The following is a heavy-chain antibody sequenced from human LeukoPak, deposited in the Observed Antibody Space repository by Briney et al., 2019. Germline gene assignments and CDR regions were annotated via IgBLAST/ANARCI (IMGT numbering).Heavy chain of an antibody. Sequence: ASVKVSCKVSGYTLTELSMHWVRQAPGKGLEWMGGFDPEDGETIYAQKFQGRVTMTTDTSTSTAYMELRSLRSDDTAVYYCARDRGYDILTGPYDYWGQGTLVTVSS. V-gene: IGHV1-24*01. CDR1: GYTLTELS. D-gene: IGHD3-9*01. CDR2: FDPEDGET. CDR3: ARDRGYDILTGPYDY. J-gene: IGHJ4*02.